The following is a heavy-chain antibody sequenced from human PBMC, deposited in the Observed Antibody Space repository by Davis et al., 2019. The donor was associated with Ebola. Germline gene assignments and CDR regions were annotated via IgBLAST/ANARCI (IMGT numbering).Heavy chain of an antibody. CDR3: ARVATVTTFQDDTDEGPYYGMDV. CDR2: ISYDGSNK. V-gene: IGHV3-30-3*01. D-gene: IGHD4-17*01. J-gene: IGHJ6*02. CDR1: GFTFSSYA. Sequence: PGGSLRLSCAASGFTFSSYAMHWVRQAPGKGLEWVAVISYDGSNKYYADSVKGRFTISRDNSKNKLYLQMNSLRAEDTAVYYCARVATVTTFQDDTDEGPYYGMDVWGQGTTVTVSS.